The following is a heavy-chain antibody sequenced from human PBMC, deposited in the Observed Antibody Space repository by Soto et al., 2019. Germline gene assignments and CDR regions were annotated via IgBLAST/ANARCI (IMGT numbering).Heavy chain of an antibody. CDR2: ISAYNGNT. CDR1: GYTFTNYG. J-gene: IGHJ4*02. D-gene: IGHD2-2*01. CDR3: ARVGAYCVSTSCHDY. Sequence: QVQLVQSGAEVKKPGASVKVSCKASGYTFTNYGISWVRQAPGQGLEWMGWISAYNGNTDYAQKLQGRVTMTTDTSTSTADMELRSLRSDETAVYYCARVGAYCVSTSCHDYWGQGTLVTVSS. V-gene: IGHV1-18*01.